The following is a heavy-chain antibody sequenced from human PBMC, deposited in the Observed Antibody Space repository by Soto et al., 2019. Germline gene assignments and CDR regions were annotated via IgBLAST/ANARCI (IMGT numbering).Heavy chain of an antibody. V-gene: IGHV4-4*02. D-gene: IGHD3-3*01. Sequence: PSDTLSLTCVVSDGAISTCDSWTWVRQPPWKGLEWIGKMFHSGGADYSPSLKSRVTISADSSKNHFSLRLTAVTAADTAVYYCATGNVDSMLEYWGQGTQVTVSS. J-gene: IGHJ4*02. CDR1: DGAISTCDS. CDR3: ATGNVDSMLEY. CDR2: MFHSGGA.